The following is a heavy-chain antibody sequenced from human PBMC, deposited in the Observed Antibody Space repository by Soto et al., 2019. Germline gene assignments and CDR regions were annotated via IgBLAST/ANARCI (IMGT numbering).Heavy chain of an antibody. D-gene: IGHD6-13*01. J-gene: IGHJ4*02. CDR1: EFTFSSYA. V-gene: IGHV3-23*01. Sequence: EVQLLESGGGLVQPGGSLRLSCAASEFTFSSYAMTWVRQAPGKGLEWVSGISSSGGSTYYADSVKGRFTISRDNSKNTLYLQMDSLRSEDMAVYYCAGGSRWTGVDYWGQGTLVTVSS. CDR2: ISSSGGST. CDR3: AGGSRWTGVDY.